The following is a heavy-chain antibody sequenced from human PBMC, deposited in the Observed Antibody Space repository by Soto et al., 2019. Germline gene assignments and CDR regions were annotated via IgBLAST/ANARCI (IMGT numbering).Heavy chain of an antibody. J-gene: IGHJ5*02. Sequence: QVQLQESGPGLVKPSETLSLTCTVSGGTISSYYWIWIRQPPGKGLEWIGYIYYSGSTNYNPSLKSRVTISVDTSKNQFSLKLSSVTAADTAVYYCARDTRAAGKFDPWGQGTLVTVSS. CDR3: ARDTRAAGKFDP. CDR2: IYYSGST. D-gene: IGHD6-13*01. CDR1: GGTISSYY. V-gene: IGHV4-59*01.